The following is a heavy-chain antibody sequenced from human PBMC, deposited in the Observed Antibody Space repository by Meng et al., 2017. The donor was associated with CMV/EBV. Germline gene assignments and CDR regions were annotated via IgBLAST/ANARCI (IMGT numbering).Heavy chain of an antibody. CDR1: GYTLTSYD. J-gene: IGHJ4*02. D-gene: IGHD4-17*01. CDR2: MNPNSGNT. V-gene: IGHV1-8*01. Sequence: KASGYTLTSYDNNWVRQATGQGLEWMGWMNPNSGNTGYAQKFQGRVTMTRNTSISTAYMELSSLRSEDTAVYYCASLPVYGDYVRDYWGQGTLVTVSS. CDR3: ASLPVYGDYVRDY.